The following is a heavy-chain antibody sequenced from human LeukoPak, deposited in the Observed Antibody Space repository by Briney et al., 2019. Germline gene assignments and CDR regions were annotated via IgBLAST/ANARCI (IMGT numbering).Heavy chain of an antibody. V-gene: IGHV1-46*01. CDR1: GYSLTNYY. CDR2: FNPSGGT. CDR3: AREGRTDYGASRSFDI. D-gene: IGHD4-17*01. Sequence: ASVKVSCKASGYSLTNYYMHWVRHVPGQGPEWLGLFNPSGGTKYAQKFQDRVTMTRDTSTCTIYMELSSLTSEDRAVYYCAREGRTDYGASRSFDIWGQGTMVTVSS. J-gene: IGHJ3*02.